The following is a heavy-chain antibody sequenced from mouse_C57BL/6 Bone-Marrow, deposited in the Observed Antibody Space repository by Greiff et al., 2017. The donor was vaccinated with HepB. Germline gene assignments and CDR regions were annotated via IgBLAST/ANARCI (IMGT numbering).Heavy chain of an antibody. J-gene: IGHJ2*01. Sequence: EVQVVESGEGLVKPGGSLKLSCAASGFTFSSYAMSWVRQTPEKRLEWVAYISSGGDYIYYADTVKGRFTISRDNARNTLYLQMSSLKSEDTAMYYCTRDRGWLRPDYWGQGTTLTVSS. CDR3: TRDRGWLRPDY. CDR1: GFTFSSYA. D-gene: IGHD2-2*01. V-gene: IGHV5-9-1*02. CDR2: ISSGGDYI.